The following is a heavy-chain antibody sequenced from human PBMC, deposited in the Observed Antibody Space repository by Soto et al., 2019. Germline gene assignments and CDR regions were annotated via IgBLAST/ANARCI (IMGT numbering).Heavy chain of an antibody. D-gene: IGHD1-26*01. V-gene: IGHV1-2*02. CDR1: GYTFSDSF. Sequence: QVQLVQSGAEVKKSGASVKVSCKASGYTFSDSFIQWLRQAPGQGLEWVAWINPKTAATNYAKKFQDRVTLTSDTSFSTAYLELTRLRPDDTAVYYCARIKWGLDYYSGMDVWGQGTAVTVSS. CDR2: INPKTAAT. CDR3: ARIKWGLDYYSGMDV. J-gene: IGHJ6*02.